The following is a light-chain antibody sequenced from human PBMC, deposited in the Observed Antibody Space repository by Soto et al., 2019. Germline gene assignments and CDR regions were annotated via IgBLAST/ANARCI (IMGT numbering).Light chain of an antibody. CDR2: GAS. CDR3: QQYNNWPPLT. CDR1: QSVTIH. J-gene: IGKJ4*01. Sequence: EIVMTQSPATLSVSPGERATLSCRASQSVTIHLAWYQQKPGQAPRLLIYGASTRATGIPARFNGSGSGTEFTLTLSRLQSEDFAVYYCQQYNNWPPLTFGGGTKVEIK. V-gene: IGKV3-15*01.